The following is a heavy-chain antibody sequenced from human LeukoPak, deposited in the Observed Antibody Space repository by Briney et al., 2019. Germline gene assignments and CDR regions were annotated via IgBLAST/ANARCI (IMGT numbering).Heavy chain of an antibody. V-gene: IGHV3-30-3*01. CDR1: GFTFSGYA. CDR2: IPYDGSND. CDR3: ATNGPGIAVAGYVDY. Sequence: PGGSLRLSCAASGFTFSGYAMHWVRRAPGKGLEWVAVIPYDGSNDYYADSVKGRFTISRDNSKNTLYLQMNSLRAEDTAVYYCATNGPGIAVAGYVDYWGQGTLVTVSS. D-gene: IGHD6-19*01. J-gene: IGHJ4*02.